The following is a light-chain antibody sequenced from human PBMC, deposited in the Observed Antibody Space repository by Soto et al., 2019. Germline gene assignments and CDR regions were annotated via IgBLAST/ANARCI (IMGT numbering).Light chain of an antibody. CDR3: QQYGSSPRT. CDR2: GAS. CDR1: QSVSSSY. J-gene: IGKJ1*01. V-gene: IGKV3-20*01. Sequence: EIVLTQSPGTLSLSPGERATLSCRASQSVSSSYLAWYQQKPGQAPRLLIYGASSRATGIPNRFSSSGSEKDFTLTISRLEPEDFAVYYCQQYGSSPRTFGQGTKVEIK.